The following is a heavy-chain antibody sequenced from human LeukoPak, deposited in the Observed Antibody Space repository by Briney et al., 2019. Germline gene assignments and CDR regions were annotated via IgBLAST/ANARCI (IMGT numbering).Heavy chain of an antibody. CDR2: IKQGGDET. V-gene: IGHV3-7*01. Sequence: PGGSLRLSCVASGFTFSNFWMSWVRQAPGKGPEWVANIKQGGDETYYLGSVKGRFTVSRDNAKNSLYLQMNSLRAEDTAVYYCAKDERWLQFQYFDYWGQGTLVTVSS. D-gene: IGHD5-24*01. CDR3: AKDERWLQFQYFDY. CDR1: GFTFSNFW. J-gene: IGHJ4*02.